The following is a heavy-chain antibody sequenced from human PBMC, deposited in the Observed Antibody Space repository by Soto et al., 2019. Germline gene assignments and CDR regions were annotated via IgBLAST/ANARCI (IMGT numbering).Heavy chain of an antibody. CDR1: GYTFTTYY. Sequence: QVQLVQSGAEVKRPGASVKVSCKASGYTFTTYYMHWVRQAPGQGLEWLGIINPNGGSTTYAQKFQGRVSMTRDTSTSTGYLELSSLRSEATAVYYCARAGYCSGGTCFHGNCDYWGQGTLVTVSA. CDR3: ARAGYCSGGTCFHGNCDY. D-gene: IGHD2-15*01. V-gene: IGHV1-46*01. J-gene: IGHJ4*02. CDR2: INPNGGST.